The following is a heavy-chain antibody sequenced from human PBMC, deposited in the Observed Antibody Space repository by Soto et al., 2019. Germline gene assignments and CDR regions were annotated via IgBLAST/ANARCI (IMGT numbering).Heavy chain of an antibody. V-gene: IGHV2-5*02. CDR2: IYGDDDK. CDR3: PHRRDSSGYYYRGYFDY. J-gene: IGHJ4*02. D-gene: IGHD3-22*01. Sequence: SGPALVNPXQTLTLTCTFSGFSLSTSGVGVGWIRQPPGKALEWLALIYGDDDKRYSPSLMSRLTITKDTSNNRVVLTMTNVDPVDTATYYCPHRRDSSGYYYRGYFDYWGQGTPVTVSS. CDR1: GFSLSTSGVG.